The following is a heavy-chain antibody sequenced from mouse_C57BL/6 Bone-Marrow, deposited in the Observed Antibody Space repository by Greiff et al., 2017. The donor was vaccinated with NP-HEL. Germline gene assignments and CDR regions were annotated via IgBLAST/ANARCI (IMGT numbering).Heavy chain of an antibody. D-gene: IGHD2-5*01. CDR3: AREGYSNLSRYFDV. V-gene: IGHV5-16*01. J-gene: IGHJ1*03. Sequence: DVMLVESEGGLVQPGSSMKLSCTASGFTFSDYYMAWVRQVPEKGLEWVANINYDGSSTYYLDSLKSRFIISRDNAKNILYLQMSSLKSDDTATYYCAREGYSNLSRYFDVWGTGTTVTVSS. CDR1: GFTFSDYY. CDR2: INYDGSST.